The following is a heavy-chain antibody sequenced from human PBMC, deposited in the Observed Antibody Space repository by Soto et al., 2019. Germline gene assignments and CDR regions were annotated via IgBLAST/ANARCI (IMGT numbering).Heavy chain of an antibody. J-gene: IGHJ3*02. V-gene: IGHV3-23*01. D-gene: IGHD3-9*01. CDR3: AKDGQDDNSVWDPFDM. CDR1: VFKFASFA. CDR2: IGGGDT. Sequence: GGSLRLPSLSSVFKFASFALTMVRPAPRKGLEWVSSIGGGDTPYADSVKGRFTISRDNSRNTVPLQRTSLRAEDTAIYYCAKDGQDDNSVWDPFDMWAQGTMVTVS.